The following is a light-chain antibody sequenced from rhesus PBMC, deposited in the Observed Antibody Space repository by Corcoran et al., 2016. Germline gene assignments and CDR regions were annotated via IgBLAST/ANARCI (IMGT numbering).Light chain of an antibody. CDR3: QHYYDNPLT. CDR1: QNIYSN. CDR2: AAS. V-gene: IGKV1S12*01. Sequence: DIQITQSPSALSASVGDRVTISCRASQNIYSNLAWYQQKPGKAPKLLIYAASSLQTGIPSRFSGSGSGTDFTLTIISLQPEDSSAYYCQHYYDNPLTFGGGTKVELK. J-gene: IGKJ4*01.